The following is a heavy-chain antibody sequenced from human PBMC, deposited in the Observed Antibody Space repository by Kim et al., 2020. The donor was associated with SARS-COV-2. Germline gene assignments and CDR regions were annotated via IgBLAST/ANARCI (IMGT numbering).Heavy chain of an antibody. CDR3: ARGPGAAFDY. D-gene: IGHD3-10*01. CDR2: ST. V-gene: IGHV4-4*07. J-gene: IGHJ4*02. Sequence: STNSNPSLKSRVTMSVDTSKNQFSLNLRSVTAADTAVYYCARGPGAAFDYWGQGTLVTVSS.